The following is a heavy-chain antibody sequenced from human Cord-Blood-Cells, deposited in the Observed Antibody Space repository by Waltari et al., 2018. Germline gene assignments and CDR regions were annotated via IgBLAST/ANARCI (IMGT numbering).Heavy chain of an antibody. CDR2: TYYRSKWYN. J-gene: IGHJ6*02. V-gene: IGHV6-1*01. D-gene: IGHD6-6*01. Sequence: QVQLQQSGPGLVQPSQTPSLTYATSGDSDTSNTAAWKWLSKSPPRVLEWLGRTYYRSKWYNYYAVAGKRRITINPDTAKNQFSLQLNSVTAEDTAVYYCARRQQLVLNYYYGMDVWGQGTTVTVSS. CDR1: GDSDTSNTAA. CDR3: ARRQQLVLNYYYGMDV.